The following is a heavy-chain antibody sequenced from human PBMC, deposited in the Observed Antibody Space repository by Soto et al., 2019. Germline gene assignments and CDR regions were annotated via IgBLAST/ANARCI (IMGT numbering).Heavy chain of an antibody. D-gene: IGHD5-12*01. J-gene: IGHJ4*02. CDR2: IKQDGSEK. V-gene: IGHV3-7*02. Sequence: EVQLVESEGGLVQPGGSLRLSCAASGFTFSAFWMSWVRQAPGKGLEWVANIKQDGSEKYYVDSVKGRFTISRDNAKNSLYLQMNSLRAEDTAVYYCANQAGYPPWYFDYWGQGTLVTVSS. CDR1: GFTFSAFW. CDR3: ANQAGYPPWYFDY.